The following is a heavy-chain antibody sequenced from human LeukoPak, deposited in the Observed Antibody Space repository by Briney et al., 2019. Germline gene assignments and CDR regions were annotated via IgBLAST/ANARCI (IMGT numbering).Heavy chain of an antibody. J-gene: IGHJ4*02. Sequence: SETLSLTCTVSGGSISSSSYYWGWIRQPPGKGLEWIGSIYYSGSTYYNPSLKSRVAISVDTSKNQFSLKLSSVTAADTAVYYCARHGLEWFQSGFDYWGQGTLVTVSS. V-gene: IGHV4-39*01. CDR3: ARHGLEWFQSGFDY. D-gene: IGHD3-3*01. CDR2: IYYSGST. CDR1: GGSISSSSYY.